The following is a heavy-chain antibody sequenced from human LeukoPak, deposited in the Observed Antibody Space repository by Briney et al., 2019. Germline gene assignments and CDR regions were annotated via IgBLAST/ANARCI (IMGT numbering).Heavy chain of an antibody. Sequence: TLSLTCPVSGGSISSGSYYWRWIRQPAGKGLEWIGRIYTSGSTNYNPSLKSRVTISVDTSKNQFSLKLSSVTAADTAVYYCAREGTTGGDYFLDYWGQGTLVTVSS. D-gene: IGHD4-17*01. J-gene: IGHJ4*02. CDR1: GGSISSGSYY. CDR2: IYTSGST. CDR3: AREGTTGGDYFLDY. V-gene: IGHV4-61*02.